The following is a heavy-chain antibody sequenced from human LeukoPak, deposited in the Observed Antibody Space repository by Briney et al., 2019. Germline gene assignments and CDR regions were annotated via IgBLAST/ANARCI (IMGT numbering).Heavy chain of an antibody. D-gene: IGHD3-22*01. CDR2: ISSSSSTI. J-gene: IGHJ4*02. V-gene: IGHV3-48*01. CDR1: GFTFSSYS. Sequence: GGSLRLSCAASGFTFSSYSMSWVRQAPGKGLEWVSYISSSSSTIYYADSVKGRFTISRDNAKNSLYLQMNSLRAEDTAVYYCARDYYDSSGYYEEIDYWGQGTLVTVSS. CDR3: ARDYYDSSGYYEEIDY.